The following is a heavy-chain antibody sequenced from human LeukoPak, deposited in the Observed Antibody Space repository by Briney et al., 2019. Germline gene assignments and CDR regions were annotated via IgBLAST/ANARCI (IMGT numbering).Heavy chain of an antibody. CDR3: ARSAPQVGDY. CDR2: IYYSGTT. J-gene: IGHJ4*02. D-gene: IGHD1-26*01. CDR1: GGSINSTTYY. V-gene: IGHV4-39*01. Sequence: SETLSLTCTVSGGSINSTTYYWGWIRQPPGKGLERIGSIYYSGTTYYNPSLKSRLTISVDTSKNQFSLKLNSVTAADTAVYYCARSAPQVGDYWGQGTLVTVSS.